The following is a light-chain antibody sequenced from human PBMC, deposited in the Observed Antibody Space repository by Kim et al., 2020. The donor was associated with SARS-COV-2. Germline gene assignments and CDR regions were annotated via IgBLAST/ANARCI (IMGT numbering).Light chain of an antibody. Sequence: SYELTQPPSVSVAPGKTASITCGGNNIGSKTVHWYQQKPGQAPLLIIYSDRARPSGIPERFSGSKSGDTATLTISRVEAGDEADYYCQVWDSSSDHYVFGSGTQVTVL. CDR1: NIGSKT. CDR3: QVWDSSSDHYV. J-gene: IGLJ1*01. V-gene: IGLV3-21*04. CDR2: SDR.